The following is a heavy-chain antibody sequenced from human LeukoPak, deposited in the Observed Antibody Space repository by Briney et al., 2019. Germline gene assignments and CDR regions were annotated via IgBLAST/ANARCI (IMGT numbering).Heavy chain of an antibody. CDR2: MYHTGSS. CDR1: GVSVRSADYY. V-gene: IGHV4-61*08. Sequence: PSETLSLTCTVSGVSVRSADYYWSWIRQTPEQGLEWIGHMYHTGSSIYNPSLKSRVIISINTSKNQFSLKLGSVTAADTAVYYCARGLVGATKFDPWGQGTLVTVSS. CDR3: ARGLVGATKFDP. D-gene: IGHD1-26*01. J-gene: IGHJ5*02.